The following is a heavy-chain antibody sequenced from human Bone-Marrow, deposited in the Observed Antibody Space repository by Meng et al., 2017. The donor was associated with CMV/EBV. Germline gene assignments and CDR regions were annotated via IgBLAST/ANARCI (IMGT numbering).Heavy chain of an antibody. D-gene: IGHD2-2*02. CDR3: ARDLGYCSSTSCYNGWMGY. CDR1: GGTFSSYA. V-gene: IGHV1-69*10. J-gene: IGHJ4*02. CDR2: IIPILGIA. Sequence: SVKVSCKASGGTFSSYAISWVRQAPGQGLEWMGGIIPILGIANYAQKFQGRVTVTTDESTSTAYMELSSLRSEDTAVYYCARDLGYCSSTSCYNGWMGYWGQGTLVTVSS.